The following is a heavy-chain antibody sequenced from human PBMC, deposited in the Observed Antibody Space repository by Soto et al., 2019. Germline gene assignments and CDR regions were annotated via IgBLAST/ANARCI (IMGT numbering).Heavy chain of an antibody. D-gene: IGHD2-2*01. CDR2: VKYSGNT. J-gene: IGHJ4*02. CDR3: AHRLFVSGWPWDSGVFDY. Sequence: SETLSLTCAVYGGSLSGYYWSWIRQPPGKGLEWIGEVKYSGNTIYNPSLKSRVTISVDTSNNQVVLTLTNTDPVDTATYYCAHRLFVSGWPWDSGVFDYWGQGALVTVSS. V-gene: IGHV4-34*01. CDR1: GGSLSGYY.